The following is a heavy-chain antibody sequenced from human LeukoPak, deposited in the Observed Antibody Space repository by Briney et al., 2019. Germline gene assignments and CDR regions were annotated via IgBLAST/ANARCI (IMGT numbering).Heavy chain of an antibody. CDR3: ARQSQWLVHFDY. J-gene: IGHJ4*02. V-gene: IGHV4-39*01. Sequence: SETLSLTCTVSGGSISSSSYYWGWIRQPPGKGLEWIGSIYYSGSTYYNPSLKSRVTISVGTSKNQFSLKLSSVTAADTAVYYCARQSQWLVHFDYWGQGTLVTVSS. CDR2: IYYSGST. CDR1: GGSISSSSYY. D-gene: IGHD6-19*01.